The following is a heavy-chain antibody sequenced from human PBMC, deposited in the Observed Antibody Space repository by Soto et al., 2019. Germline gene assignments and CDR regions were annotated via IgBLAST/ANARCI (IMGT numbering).Heavy chain of an antibody. CDR1: GYAFTTYG. CDR3: ARGRYGDY. J-gene: IGHJ4*02. CDR2: ISAHNGNT. D-gene: IGHD1-1*01. Sequence: QVHLVQSGAEVKKPGASVKVSCKGSGYAFTTYGITWVRQATGQGLEWMGWISAHNGNTNYAQKLQGRVTVTRDTSTSIAYMELRSLRSDDTAVYYCARGRYGDYWGQGALVTVSS. V-gene: IGHV1-18*01.